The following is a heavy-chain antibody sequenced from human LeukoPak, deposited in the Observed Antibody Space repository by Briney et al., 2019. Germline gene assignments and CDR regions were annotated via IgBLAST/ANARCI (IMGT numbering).Heavy chain of an antibody. D-gene: IGHD6-19*01. CDR2: ISSSGSTI. CDR1: GFTFSDYY. CDR3: ATSSDPYSSPNGGF. V-gene: IGHV3-11*04. J-gene: IGHJ4*02. Sequence: GGSLRLSCAASGFTFSDYYMSWIRQAPGKGLEWVSYISSSGSTIYYADSVKGRFTISRDNAKNSLYLQMTSLRAEDTAVYYCATSSDPYSSPNGGFWGQGTLVTVSS.